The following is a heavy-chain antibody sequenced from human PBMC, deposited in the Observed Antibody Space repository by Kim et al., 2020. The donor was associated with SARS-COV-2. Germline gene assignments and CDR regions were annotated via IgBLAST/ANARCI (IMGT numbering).Heavy chain of an antibody. D-gene: IGHD2-21*02. Sequence: GESLKISCKGSGYSFTSYWISWVRQMPGKGLEWMGRIDPSDSYTNYSPSFQGHVTISADKSISTAYLQWSSLKASDTAMYYCARRVEAYCGGDCYYNWFDPWGQGTLVTVSS. CDR3: ARRVEAYCGGDCYYNWFDP. CDR1: GYSFTSYW. CDR2: IDPSDSYT. V-gene: IGHV5-10-1*01. J-gene: IGHJ5*02.